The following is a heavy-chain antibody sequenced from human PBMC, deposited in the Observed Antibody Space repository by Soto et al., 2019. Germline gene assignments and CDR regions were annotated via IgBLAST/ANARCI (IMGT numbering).Heavy chain of an antibody. D-gene: IGHD5-18*01. V-gene: IGHV3-11*01. J-gene: IGHJ6*02. CDR2: ISSSGSTI. CDR3: ARDGGDDTALSYYYGLDV. Sequence: GESLKISCAASGFTFSDYYMSWIRQAPGKGLEWVSYISSSGSTIYYADSVKGRFTISRDNAKNSLYLQMNSLRAEDTAVYYCARDGGDDTALSYYYGLDVWGQGTTVTVSS. CDR1: GFTFSDYY.